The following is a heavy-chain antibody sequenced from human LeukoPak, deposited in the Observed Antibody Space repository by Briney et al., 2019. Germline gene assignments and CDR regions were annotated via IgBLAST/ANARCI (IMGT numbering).Heavy chain of an antibody. J-gene: IGHJ3*02. CDR1: GGSISSGGYY. V-gene: IGHV4-31*03. D-gene: IGHD2-21*02. CDR3: ARDNVVSAPPYAFDI. Sequence: SQTLSLTCTVSGGSISSGGYYWSWIRQHPGKGLEWIGYIYYSGSTYYNPSLKSRVTISVDTSKNQFSLKLSSVTAADTAVYYCARDNVVSAPPYAFDIWGQGTMVTVSS. CDR2: IYYSGST.